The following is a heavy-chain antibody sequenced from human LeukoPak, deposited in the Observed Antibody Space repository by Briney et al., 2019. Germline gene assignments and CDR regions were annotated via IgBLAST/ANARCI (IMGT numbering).Heavy chain of an antibody. J-gene: IGHJ4*02. CDR1: GFTFSSYA. CDR2: INGGGSYI. CDR3: AILPGYSSGWYEVNY. Sequence: GGSLRLSCAASGFTFSSYAMNWVRQAPGKGLDWVSAINGGGSYIYYADSVKGRFTISRDNSRNTLYLHMNSLRGEDAAVYYCAILPGYSSGWYEVNYWGQGTLVTVSS. D-gene: IGHD6-13*01. V-gene: IGHV3-23*01.